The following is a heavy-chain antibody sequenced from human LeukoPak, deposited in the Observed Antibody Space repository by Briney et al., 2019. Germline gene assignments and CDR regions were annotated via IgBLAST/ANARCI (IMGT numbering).Heavy chain of an antibody. CDR3: ARDPGKGYYYDSSGYYYFDY. V-gene: IGHV1-69*05. J-gene: IGHJ4*02. CDR1: GGTFSSYA. D-gene: IGHD3-22*01. Sequence: GSSVKVSCKASGGTFSSYAISWVRQAPGQGLEWMGRIIPIFGTANYAQKFQGRVTITTDESTSTAYMELSSLRSEDTAVYYCARDPGKGYYYDSSGYYYFDYWGQGTLVTVSS. CDR2: IIPIFGTA.